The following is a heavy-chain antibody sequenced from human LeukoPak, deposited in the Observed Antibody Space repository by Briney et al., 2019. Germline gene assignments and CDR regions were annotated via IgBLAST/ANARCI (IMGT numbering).Heavy chain of an antibody. CDR1: EFTFSSYG. CDR2: ISYDGSNK. Sequence: GGSLRLSCAASEFTFSSYGMHWVRQAPGKGLEWVAVISYDGSNKYYADSVKGRFTISRDNSKNTLYLQMNSLRAEDTAVYYCAKDFWTTTLLTPTDYWGQGTLVTVSS. CDR3: AKDFWTTTLLTPTDY. V-gene: IGHV3-30*18. D-gene: IGHD3/OR15-3a*01. J-gene: IGHJ4*02.